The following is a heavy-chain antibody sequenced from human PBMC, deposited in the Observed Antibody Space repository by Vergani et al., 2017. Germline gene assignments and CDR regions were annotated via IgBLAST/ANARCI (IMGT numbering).Heavy chain of an antibody. J-gene: IGHJ6*03. Sequence: QVQLVESGGSVVQPGRSLRLSCAASGFTFSNYVLHWVRQAPGQGLEWVAVISHDGNKKYYVDSVKGRFTIYRDNSKNTLYLYMNSLRADDTAVYYCAKDPRLKEDYYYYYMDVWGKGTTVTVSS. V-gene: IGHV3-30*18. CDR1: GFTFSNYV. CDR2: ISHDGNKK. CDR3: AKDPRLKEDYYYYYMDV.